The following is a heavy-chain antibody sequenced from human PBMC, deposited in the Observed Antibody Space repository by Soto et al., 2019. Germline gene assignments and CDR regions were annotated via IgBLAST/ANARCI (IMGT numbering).Heavy chain of an antibody. V-gene: IGHV3-48*02. J-gene: IGHJ6*02. CDR3: ARDSPGCTNGCTDYYYCMDV. CDR1: GFTFSSYS. D-gene: IGHD2-8*01. Sequence: GGSLRLSCAASGFTFSSYSMNWVRQAPGKGLEWVSYVSSSSSTIYYADSVKGRFTISRDNAKNSLYLQMNSLRDEDTAVYYCARDSPGCTNGCTDYYYCMDVWGQGTTVTVSS. CDR2: VSSSSSTI.